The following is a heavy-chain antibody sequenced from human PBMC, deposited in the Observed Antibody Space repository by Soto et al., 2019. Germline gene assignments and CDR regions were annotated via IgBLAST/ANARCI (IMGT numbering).Heavy chain of an antibody. CDR3: ARDQLYYNDISGRPLNAFDV. D-gene: IGHD3-22*01. J-gene: IGHJ3*01. V-gene: IGHV3-48*01. CDR1: GFTFRNYG. Sequence: GGSLRLSCAASGFTFRNYGMNWVRQAPGKGLEWVSYIGIGSSTKYYADSVKGRFTISRDNAKNSLYLQMNSLRAEDTAVYYFARDQLYYNDISGRPLNAFDVWGQGTMVTV. CDR2: IGIGSSTK.